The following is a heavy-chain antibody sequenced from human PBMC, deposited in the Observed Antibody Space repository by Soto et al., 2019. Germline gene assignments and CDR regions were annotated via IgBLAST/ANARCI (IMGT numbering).Heavy chain of an antibody. Sequence: ASVKVSCKASGYIFTSYAMHWVRQAPGQRLEWMGWINAGNGNTKYSQKFQGRVTITRDTSASTAYMELSSLRSEDTAVYYCAREDIVLMVYAIRGWFDPWGQGTLVTVSS. D-gene: IGHD2-8*01. CDR2: INAGNGNT. V-gene: IGHV1-3*01. J-gene: IGHJ5*02. CDR1: GYIFTSYA. CDR3: AREDIVLMVYAIRGWFDP.